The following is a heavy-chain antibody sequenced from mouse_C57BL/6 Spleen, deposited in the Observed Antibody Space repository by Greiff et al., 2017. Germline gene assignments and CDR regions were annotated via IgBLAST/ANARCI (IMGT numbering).Heavy chain of an antibody. J-gene: IGHJ1*03. CDR1: GYTFTDHT. CDR2: IYPRDGST. Sequence: QVQLQQSDAELVKPGASVKISCKASGYTFTDHTIHWMKQRPEQGLEWIGYIYPRDGSTKYNEKFKGKATLTADKSSSTAYMQLNSLTSEDSAVYFCARCLYGSSLPYWYFDVWGTGTTVTVSS. CDR3: ARCLYGSSLPYWYFDV. V-gene: IGHV1-78*01. D-gene: IGHD1-1*01.